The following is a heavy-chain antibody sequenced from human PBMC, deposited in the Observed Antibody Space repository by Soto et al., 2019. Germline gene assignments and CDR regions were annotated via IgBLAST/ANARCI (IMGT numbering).Heavy chain of an antibody. J-gene: IGHJ6*02. CDR2: ISGRGGST. V-gene: IGHV3-23*01. CDR1: GFTFSSYA. CDR3: AKGGSSGWSYYYYYYGMDV. Sequence: GGSLRLSCAASGFTFSSYAMSWVRQAPGKGLEWVSAISGRGGSTYYADSVKRRFTISRDNSKNTLYLQMNSLRAEDTAVYYCAKGGSSGWSYYYYYYGMDVWGQGTTVTVSS. D-gene: IGHD6-19*01.